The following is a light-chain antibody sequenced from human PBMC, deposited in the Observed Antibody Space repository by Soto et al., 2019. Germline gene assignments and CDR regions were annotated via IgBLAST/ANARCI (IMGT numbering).Light chain of an antibody. CDR2: LNSDGSH. Sequence: QPVLTQSPSASASLGASVKLTCTLSSGHSSYAIAWHQQQPEKGPRYLMKLNSDGSHSKGDGIPDRFSGSSAGAERYLTISSLQSEDEADYYGPSWGTGILVFGGGTKVTVL. J-gene: IGLJ3*02. CDR3: PSWGTGILV. CDR1: SGHSSYA. V-gene: IGLV4-69*01.